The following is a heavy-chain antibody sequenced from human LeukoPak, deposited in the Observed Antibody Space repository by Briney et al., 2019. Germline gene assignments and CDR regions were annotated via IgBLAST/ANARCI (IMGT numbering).Heavy chain of an antibody. CDR1: GGSISSSSYS. J-gene: IGHJ5*02. D-gene: IGHD3-10*01. Sequence: PSETLSLTCTVSGGSISSSSYSWGWIRQPPGKGLEWIASIYYSGSTYYNASLKSRVTISVDTSKNQFSLNLTAVTAADTAVYYCARDGSPEASINWFDTWGQGTPVIVSS. V-gene: IGHV4-39*02. CDR3: ARDGSPEASINWFDT. CDR2: IYYSGST.